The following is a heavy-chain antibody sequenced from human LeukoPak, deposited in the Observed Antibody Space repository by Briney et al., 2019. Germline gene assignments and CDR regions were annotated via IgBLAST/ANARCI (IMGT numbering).Heavy chain of an antibody. Sequence: ASVKVSCKASGYTFTGYYMHWVRQAPGQGLEWMGWINPNSGGTNYAQKFQGRVTMTRDTSISTAYMELSRLRSDDTAVYYCAREGGLDRFGELSDAFDIWGQGTMVTVSS. CDR2: INPNSGGT. J-gene: IGHJ3*02. V-gene: IGHV1-2*02. CDR1: GYTFTGYY. CDR3: AREGGLDRFGELSDAFDI. D-gene: IGHD3-10*01.